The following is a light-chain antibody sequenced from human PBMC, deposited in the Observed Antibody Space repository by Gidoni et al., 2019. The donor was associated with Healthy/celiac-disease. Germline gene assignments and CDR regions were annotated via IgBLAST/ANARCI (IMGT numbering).Light chain of an antibody. CDR1: QSVSSY. CDR3: QQRSNWPLT. CDR2: DAS. V-gene: IGKV3-11*01. Sequence: THPPATLSLSPGERATLSCRASQSVSSYLAWYQQKPGQAPRLLIYDASNRATGIPARFSGSGSGTDFTLTISSLEPEDFAVYYCQQRSNWPLTFGGGTKVEIK. J-gene: IGKJ4*01.